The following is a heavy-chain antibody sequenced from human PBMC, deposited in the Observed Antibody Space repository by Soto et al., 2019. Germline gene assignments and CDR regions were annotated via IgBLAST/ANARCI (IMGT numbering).Heavy chain of an antibody. J-gene: IGHJ6*02. CDR2: INGGNGFT. D-gene: IGHD3-10*01. CDR3: ARATYTSGGSPTFALDV. V-gene: IGHV1-3*01. Sequence: QVHLVQSGAEVKEPGDSVKVSCKASGYTFSNNAIHWVRQAPGQELKWMGWINGGNGFTKYSQNFQDRVTITRDTSASTTYMELSSLRSEDTAIFYCARATYTSGGSPTFALDVWGQGTTVTVSS. CDR1: GYTFSNNA.